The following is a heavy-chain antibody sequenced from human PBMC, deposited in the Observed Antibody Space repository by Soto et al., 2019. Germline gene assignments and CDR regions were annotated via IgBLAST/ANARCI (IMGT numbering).Heavy chain of an antibody. V-gene: IGHV1-69*05. Sequence: SVKVSCKASGGTFSSYAISWVRQAPGQGLEWMGGIIPIFGTANYAQKFQGRVTMTRDTSTSTVYMELSSLRSEDTAVYYCAAQVTTVTPSDWYFDLWGRGTLVTVSS. CDR1: GGTFSSYA. CDR3: AAQVTTVTPSDWYFDL. CDR2: IIPIFGTA. J-gene: IGHJ2*01. D-gene: IGHD4-17*01.